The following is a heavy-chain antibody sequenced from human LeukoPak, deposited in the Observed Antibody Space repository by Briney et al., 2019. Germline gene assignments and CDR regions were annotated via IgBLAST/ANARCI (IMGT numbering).Heavy chain of an antibody. V-gene: IGHV4-59*01. J-gene: IGHJ4*02. D-gene: IGHD5-18*01. CDR1: GGSISSYY. CDR2: IYYSGNT. Sequence: SETPSLTCTVSGGSISSYYWSWIRQPPGKGLEWIGYIYYSGNTNYNPSLKSRVTISVDTSNNQFSLKLSSVTAADTAVYFCARESVRGVDTTMVHYFDYWGQGILVTVSS. CDR3: ARESVRGVDTTMVHYFDY.